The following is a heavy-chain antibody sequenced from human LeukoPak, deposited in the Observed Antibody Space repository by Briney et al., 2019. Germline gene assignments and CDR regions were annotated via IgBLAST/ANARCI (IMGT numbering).Heavy chain of an antibody. V-gene: IGHV4-34*01. CDR3: ARGRWVDP. CDR2: INHSGST. J-gene: IGHJ5*02. Sequence: SETLSLTCAVYGGSFSGYYWSWIRQPPGKGLEWIGEINHSGSTNYNPSLKSRVTISVDTSKNQFSLKLSSVTAADTAVYYCARGRWVDPWGQGTLVTVSS. CDR1: GGSFSGYY.